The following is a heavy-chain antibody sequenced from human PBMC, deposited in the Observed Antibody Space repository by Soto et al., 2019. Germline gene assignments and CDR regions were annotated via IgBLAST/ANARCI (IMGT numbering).Heavy chain of an antibody. J-gene: IGHJ6*03. CDR2: ISAYNGNT. V-gene: IGHV1-18*01. D-gene: IGHD3-10*01. Sequence: ASVKVSCKASGYTFTSYGISWVRQAPGQGLEWMGWISAYNGNTNCAQKLQGRVTMTTDTSTSTAYMELRSLRSDDTAVYYCARDLMVRGVIITPWYYYYMDVWGKGTTVTVSS. CDR1: GYTFTSYG. CDR3: ARDLMVRGVIITPWYYYYMDV.